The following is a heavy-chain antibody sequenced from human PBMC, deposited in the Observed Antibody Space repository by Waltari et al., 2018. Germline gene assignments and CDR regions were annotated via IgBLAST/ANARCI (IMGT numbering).Heavy chain of an antibody. CDR3: ARQRILWFRFDAFDI. CDR2: FDPEDGET. V-gene: IGHV1-24*01. J-gene: IGHJ3*02. D-gene: IGHD3-10*01. CDR1: GYTLTELS. Sequence: QVQLVQSGAEVKKPGASVKVSCKVSGYTLTELSMHWVRQAPGKGLEWMGGFDPEDGETIYAEKCQGRVTITADTSTDTAYMELSSLRSEDTAVYYCARQRILWFRFDAFDIWGQWTMVTVSS.